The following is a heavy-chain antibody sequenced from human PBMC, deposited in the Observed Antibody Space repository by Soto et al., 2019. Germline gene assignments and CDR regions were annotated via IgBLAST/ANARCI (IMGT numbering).Heavy chain of an antibody. CDR2: INPSGGST. V-gene: IGHV1-46*01. Sequence: ASVKVSCKASGYTFTSYYMHWVRQAPGQGLEWMGIINPSGGSTSYAQKFQGRVTMTRDTSTSTVYMELSSLRSEDTAVYYCARGNRITFGGVIVIPYYYYRMDVWGQGTTVTVSS. CDR3: ARGNRITFGGVIVIPYYYYRMDV. D-gene: IGHD3-16*02. CDR1: GYTFTSYY. J-gene: IGHJ6*02.